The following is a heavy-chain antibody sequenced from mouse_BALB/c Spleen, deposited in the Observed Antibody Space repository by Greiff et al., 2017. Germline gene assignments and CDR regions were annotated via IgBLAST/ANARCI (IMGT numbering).Heavy chain of an antibody. D-gene: IGHD2-4*01. CDR1: GYTFSSYW. Sequence: QVQLQQSGAELMKPGASVKISCTATGYTFSSYWIEWVRQRPGHGLEWIGEILPGSGSTNYTEKFKGKATFTADTSSNTAYMQLSSLTSEDSAVYYCARPTMIKFFYFDYWGQGTTLTVSS. J-gene: IGHJ2*01. CDR3: ARPTMIKFFYFDY. V-gene: IGHV1-9*01. CDR2: ILPGSGST.